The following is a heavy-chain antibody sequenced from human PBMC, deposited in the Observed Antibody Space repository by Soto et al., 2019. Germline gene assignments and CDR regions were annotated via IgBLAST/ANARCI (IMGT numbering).Heavy chain of an antibody. CDR2: ISGSGDST. D-gene: IGHD5-12*01. J-gene: IGHJ4*02. V-gene: IGHV3-23*01. Sequence: GGSLRLSCAASGFTFSSFAMSWVRQAPGKGLEWVSAISGSGDSTYYADSVKGRFTISRDNSKNTLYLQMNSLRAEDAAVYYCAKGAYSGYGLYGYWGQGTLVTVSS. CDR3: AKGAYSGYGLYGY. CDR1: GFTFSSFA.